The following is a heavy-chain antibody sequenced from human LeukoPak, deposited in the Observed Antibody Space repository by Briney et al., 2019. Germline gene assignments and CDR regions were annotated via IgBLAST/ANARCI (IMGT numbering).Heavy chain of an antibody. Sequence: ASVKVSCKASGYTFTSYGISWVRQAPGQGLEWMGWISAYNGNTNYAQKLQGRVTMTTDTSTSTAYMELRSLRADDTAVYYCARGGPDYDILTGSSFPFDPWGQGTLVTVSS. CDR2: ISAYNGNT. V-gene: IGHV1-18*01. CDR3: ARGGPDYDILTGSSFPFDP. D-gene: IGHD3-9*01. CDR1: GYTFTSYG. J-gene: IGHJ5*02.